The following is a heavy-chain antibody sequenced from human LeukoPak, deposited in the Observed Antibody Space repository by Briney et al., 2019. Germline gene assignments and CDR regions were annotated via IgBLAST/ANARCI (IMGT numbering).Heavy chain of an antibody. CDR2: IHTTGGT. V-gene: IGHV4-4*07. D-gene: IGHD2-2*01. CDR3: ARDLALGYCPSSSCSSPLFDF. Sequence: SETLSLTCTVSGGSISSYYWSWIRQPPGKGLEWIGRIHTTGGTRYNPSLKSRITMSLDASKNQFTLKLSSVTAADTAVYYCARDLALGYCPSSSCSSPLFDFWGQGALVTVSS. CDR1: GGSISSYY. J-gene: IGHJ4*02.